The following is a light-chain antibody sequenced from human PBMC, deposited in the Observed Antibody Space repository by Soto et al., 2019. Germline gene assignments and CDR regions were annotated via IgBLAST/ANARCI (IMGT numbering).Light chain of an antibody. CDR1: QSVGSD. CDR3: QQYDSSPKT. CDR2: GAS. Sequence: EIILTQSPDTLSLSPGERATLSCRASQSVGSDLAWYQHKAGLAPRLLIYGASSRATGIPDRFSGSGSGTDFTLTISRLEPEDFAVYYCQQYDSSPKTFGQGTRW. V-gene: IGKV3-20*01. J-gene: IGKJ1*01.